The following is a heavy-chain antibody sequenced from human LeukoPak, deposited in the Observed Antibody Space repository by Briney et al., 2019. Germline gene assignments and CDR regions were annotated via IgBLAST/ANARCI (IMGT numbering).Heavy chain of an antibody. J-gene: IGHJ4*02. CDR3: ATGMSIAAHSFDY. D-gene: IGHD6-6*01. Sequence: ASVKVSCKVSGYTLTELSMHWVRQAPGKGLEWMGGFDPEDGETIYAQKFQGRVTMTEDTSTDTAYMELGSLRSEDTAVYYCATGMSIAAHSFDYWGQGTLVTVSS. CDR2: FDPEDGET. V-gene: IGHV1-24*01. CDR1: GYTLTELS.